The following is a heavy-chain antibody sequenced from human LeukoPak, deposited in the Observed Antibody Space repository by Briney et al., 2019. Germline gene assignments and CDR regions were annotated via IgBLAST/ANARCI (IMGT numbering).Heavy chain of an antibody. D-gene: IGHD2-15*01. CDR3: ARDLICSGGSCYRPSWFDS. J-gene: IGHJ5*01. CDR1: GFTFSSYS. Sequence: PGGSLRLSCAASGFTFSSYSMNWVRQAPGKGLEWVSYISSSSSTIYYADSVKGRFTISRDNAKNSLYLQMNSLRPEGTALYYCARDLICSGGSCYRPSWFDSGGQGTLAAVS. CDR2: ISSSSSTI. V-gene: IGHV3-48*01.